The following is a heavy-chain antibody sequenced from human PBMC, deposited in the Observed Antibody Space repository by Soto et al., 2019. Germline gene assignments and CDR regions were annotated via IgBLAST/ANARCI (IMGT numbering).Heavy chain of an antibody. CDR3: ARISRYSYRYYFDY. Sequence: ASVKVSCKASGYTFTSYGISWVRQAPGQGLEWMGWISAYNGNTNYAQKLQDRVTMTTDTSTSTAYMELRSLRSDDTAVYYCARISRYSYRYYFDYWGQGTLVTVSS. D-gene: IGHD5-18*01. CDR1: GYTFTSYG. V-gene: IGHV1-18*01. CDR2: ISAYNGNT. J-gene: IGHJ4*02.